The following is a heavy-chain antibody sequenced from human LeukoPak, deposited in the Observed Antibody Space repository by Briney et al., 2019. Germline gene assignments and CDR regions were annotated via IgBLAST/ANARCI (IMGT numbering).Heavy chain of an antibody. J-gene: IGHJ3*02. CDR1: GFTVSSNY. V-gene: IGHV3-53*01. CDR3: ASNLLSSRIVVATAGAFDI. Sequence: GGSLRLSCAASGFTVSSNYRSWVRQAPGKGLEWVSVIYSGGSTYYADSVKGRFTISRDNSKNTLYLQMNSLRAEDTAVYYCASNLLSSRIVVATAGAFDIWGQGTMVTVSS. CDR2: IYSGGST. D-gene: IGHD3-22*01.